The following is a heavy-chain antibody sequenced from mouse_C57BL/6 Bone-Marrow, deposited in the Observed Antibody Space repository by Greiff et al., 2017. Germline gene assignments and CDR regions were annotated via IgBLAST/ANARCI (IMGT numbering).Heavy chain of an antibody. V-gene: IGHV10-1*01. CDR2: IRSKNNNYAT. J-gene: IGHJ4*01. Sequence: EVKLVESGGGLVQPKGSLKLSCAASGFSFNTYAMNWVRQAPGKGLEWVARIRSKNNNYATYYADSVKDRFTISRDDSESMLYLQMNNLKTEDTAMYYCVRLDGNYVNAMDYWGQGTSVTVSS. CDR1: GFSFNTYA. D-gene: IGHD2-1*01. CDR3: VRLDGNYVNAMDY.